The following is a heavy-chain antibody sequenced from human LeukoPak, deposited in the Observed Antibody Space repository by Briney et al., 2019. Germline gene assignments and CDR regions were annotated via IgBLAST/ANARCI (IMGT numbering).Heavy chain of an antibody. CDR3: ARENSGSYYQFDC. CDR2: VRIKASGYAT. V-gene: IGHV3-73*01. Sequence: GGSLRLSCAAAGVTFSGSAMHWVRQASGKGLEWVGRVRIKASGYATVYSASVKGRFTISRDDSKNTAYLQMTSPKTEDTAVYYCARENSGSYYQFDCWGQGTLVTVSS. D-gene: IGHD1-26*01. CDR1: GVTFSGSA. J-gene: IGHJ4*02.